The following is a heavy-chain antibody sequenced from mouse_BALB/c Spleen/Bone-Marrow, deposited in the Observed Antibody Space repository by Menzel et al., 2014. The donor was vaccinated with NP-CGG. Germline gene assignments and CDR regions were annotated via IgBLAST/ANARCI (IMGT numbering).Heavy chain of an antibody. CDR1: GYTFTSYW. V-gene: IGHV1-7*01. CDR2: INPSTGYT. CDR3: ARMGVWG. D-gene: IGHD2-10*02. J-gene: IGHJ4*01. Sequence: QVQLQQSGAELAKPGASVKMSCKASGYTFTSYWMHWVKQRPGQGLEWIGYINPSTGYTEYNQKFKDKATLTADKSSGTAYMQLSSLASEDSAVYYCARMGVWGWGQGTSVTVSS.